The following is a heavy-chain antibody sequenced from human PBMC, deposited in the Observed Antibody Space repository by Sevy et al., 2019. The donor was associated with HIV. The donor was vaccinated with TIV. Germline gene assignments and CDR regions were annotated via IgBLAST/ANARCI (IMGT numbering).Heavy chain of an antibody. CDR2: IYSGGST. V-gene: IGHV3-53*01. CDR1: GFTVSSNY. CDR3: ARDHYSSSQNYYYYYGMDV. J-gene: IGHJ6*02. D-gene: IGHD6-13*01. Sequence: GGSLRLSCAASGFTVSSNYMSWVRQAPGKGLEWVSVIYSGGSTYYADSVKGRFTISRDNSKNTLYLQMNSLRAEDTAVYYCARDHYSSSQNYYYYYGMDVWGQRTTVTVSS.